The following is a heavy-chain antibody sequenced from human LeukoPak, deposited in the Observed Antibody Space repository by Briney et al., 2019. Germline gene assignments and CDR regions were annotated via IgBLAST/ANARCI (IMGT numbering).Heavy chain of an antibody. CDR1: GFTVSSHY. J-gene: IGHJ3*02. V-gene: IGHV3-66*01. D-gene: IGHD2-2*01. CDR3: ARGPGAFDI. Sequence: GGSLRLSCAASGFTVSSHYMSWVRQAPGKGLEWVSVIYSGGSTYYADSVKGRLTISRDNAKNTLFLQMNGLRAEDTAVYYCARGPGAFDIWGQGTMVTVSS. CDR2: IYSGGST.